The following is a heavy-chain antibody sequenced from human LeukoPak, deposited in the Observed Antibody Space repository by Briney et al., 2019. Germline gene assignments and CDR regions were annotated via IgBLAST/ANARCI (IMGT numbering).Heavy chain of an antibody. CDR1: GGTFSSYA. CDR3: ARDGVPADYYDSSGYFPGAFDI. CDR2: IIPIFGTA. J-gene: IGHJ3*02. D-gene: IGHD3-22*01. Sequence: LVKVSCKASGGTFSSYAISWVRQAPGQGLEWMGGIIPIFGTANYAQKFQGRVTITADKSTSTAYMELSSLRSEDTAVYYCARDGVPADYYDSSGYFPGAFDIWGQGTMVTVSS. V-gene: IGHV1-69*06.